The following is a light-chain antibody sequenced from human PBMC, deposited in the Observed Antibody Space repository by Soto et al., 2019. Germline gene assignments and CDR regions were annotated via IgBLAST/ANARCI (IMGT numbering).Light chain of an antibody. CDR3: SLYTSENAYV. CDR1: SXDFVSYNL. V-gene: IGLV2-18*01. CDR2: EVS. J-gene: IGLJ1*01. Sequence: QSALTQPPSVSGSPGQSVTISCTGTSXDFVSYNLVSWYQQPPGTAPKLMIYEVSKRPSGVPDRFSGSKSGNTASLTISGLQAADEADYYCSLYTSENAYVFGTGTKVTVL.